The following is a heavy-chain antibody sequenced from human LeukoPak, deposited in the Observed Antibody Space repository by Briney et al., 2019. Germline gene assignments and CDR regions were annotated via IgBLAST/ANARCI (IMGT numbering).Heavy chain of an antibody. Sequence: SETLSLTCTVSIGSVNSGVYYWGWIRQPPGKGLEWIGSIHSSGNTYYNPSLKSRVTISVDTSKNHFSLKLSSVTAADGAVYYCAKHEGSYYDKSGYTFDFWGQGTLVTVSS. V-gene: IGHV4-39*01. J-gene: IGHJ4*02. CDR2: IHSSGNT. CDR3: AKHEGSYYDKSGYTFDF. CDR1: IGSVNSGVYY. D-gene: IGHD3-22*01.